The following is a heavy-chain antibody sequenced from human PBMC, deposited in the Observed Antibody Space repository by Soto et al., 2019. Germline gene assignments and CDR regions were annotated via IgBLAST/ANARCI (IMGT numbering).Heavy chain of an antibody. Sequence: QVQLVESGGGVVQPGRSLRLSCAASGFTFSSYGMHWVRQAPGKGLEWVAVIWYAGSNKYYADSVKGRFTISRDNSKNTLYLQMNSLRAEDTAVYYCARDKQWLWGRNWFDPWGQGTLVTVSS. V-gene: IGHV3-33*01. CDR3: ARDKQWLWGRNWFDP. D-gene: IGHD6-19*01. CDR2: IWYAGSNK. CDR1: GFTFSSYG. J-gene: IGHJ5*02.